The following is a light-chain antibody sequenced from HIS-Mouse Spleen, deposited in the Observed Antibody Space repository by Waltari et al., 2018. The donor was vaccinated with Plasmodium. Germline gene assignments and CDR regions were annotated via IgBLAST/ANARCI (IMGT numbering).Light chain of an antibody. CDR2: KGG. J-gene: IGLJ2*01. CDR3: QSADSSGTYVV. CDR1: ALPKQY. Sequence: SYELTQPPSVSVSPGQTARITCSGDALPKQYAYWYQQKPGQAPWLVTVKGGEGPSGIPERFAGSSSGTTVTLTISGVQAEEEADYYCQSADSSGTYVVFGGGTKLTVL. V-gene: IGLV3-25*02.